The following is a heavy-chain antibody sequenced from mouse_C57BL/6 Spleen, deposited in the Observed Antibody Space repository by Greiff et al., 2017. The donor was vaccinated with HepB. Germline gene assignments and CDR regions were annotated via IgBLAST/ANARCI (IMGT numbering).Heavy chain of an antibody. J-gene: IGHJ4*01. CDR1: GYTFTSYW. D-gene: IGHD1-1*01. Sequence: QVQLQQPGAELVRPGTSVKLSCKASGYTFTSYWMHWVKQRPGQGLEWIGVIDPSDSYTNYNQKFKGKATLTVATSSITAYMQLSILTSEDSAVYYCARHYYGHYYSMDYWGQGTSVTVSS. V-gene: IGHV1-59*01. CDR3: ARHYYGHYYSMDY. CDR2: IDPSDSYT.